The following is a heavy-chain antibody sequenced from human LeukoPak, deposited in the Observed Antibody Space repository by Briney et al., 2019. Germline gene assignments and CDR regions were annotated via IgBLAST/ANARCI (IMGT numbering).Heavy chain of an antibody. J-gene: IGHJ4*02. V-gene: IGHV1-58*02. CDR2: IVVGSGNT. Sequence: SVKVSCKASGFTFTSSAMQWVRPARGQRLEWIGWIVVGSGNTNYAQKFQERVTITRDMSTSTAYMELSSLRSEDTAVYYCAASYSSSSSPGYWGQGTLVTVSS. CDR3: AASYSSSSSPGY. CDR1: GFTFTSSA. D-gene: IGHD6-6*01.